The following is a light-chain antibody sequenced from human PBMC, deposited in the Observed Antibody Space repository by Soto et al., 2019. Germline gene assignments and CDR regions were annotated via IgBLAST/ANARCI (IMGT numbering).Light chain of an antibody. CDR1: QSASTH. J-gene: IGKJ1*01. CDR2: AAS. Sequence: DLQMTQSPSSLSASVGDRVTITCRASQSASTHLNWYQQKPGKVPKLLIYAASSLQSGVPSRFTGSGSGTDFTLTISSLQPEDVAIYYCQQSFRTPWTFGQGTKVEIK. V-gene: IGKV1-39*01. CDR3: QQSFRTPWT.